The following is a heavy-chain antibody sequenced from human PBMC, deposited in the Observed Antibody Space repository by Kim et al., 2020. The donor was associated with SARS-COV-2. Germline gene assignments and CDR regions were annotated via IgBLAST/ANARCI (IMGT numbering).Heavy chain of an antibody. D-gene: IGHD3-10*01. Sequence: KHYSTSLKTRLTISKDTSKNQVVLTMTNMDPVDTATYYCARISRGVYFDYWGQGTLVTVSS. CDR2: K. J-gene: IGHJ4*02. V-gene: IGHV2-70*19. CDR3: ARISRGVYFDY.